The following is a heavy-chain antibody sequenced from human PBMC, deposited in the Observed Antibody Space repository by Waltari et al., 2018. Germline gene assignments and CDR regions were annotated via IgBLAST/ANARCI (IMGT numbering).Heavy chain of an antibody. Sequence: EVQLVESGGGLVQPGGSLSLSCEASGFTFSIYAMSWFRQAPGKGLVLVSAIRGSGGSKYYADSVKGRFTISRDNSKNTLYLQMNSLRAEDTAVYYCAKDHGYGDYVFAYWGQGTLVTVSS. CDR1: GFTFSIYA. D-gene: IGHD4-17*01. CDR2: IRGSGGSK. V-gene: IGHV3-23*04. CDR3: AKDHGYGDYVFAY. J-gene: IGHJ4*02.